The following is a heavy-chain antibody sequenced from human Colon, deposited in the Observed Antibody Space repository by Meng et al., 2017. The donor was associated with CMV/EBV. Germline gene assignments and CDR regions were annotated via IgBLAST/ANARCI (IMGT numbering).Heavy chain of an antibody. Sequence: SGFSFSTSNYYWAWIRQPPGRGLEWIGSIYFRGSTYYNPSLKSRVAMSLDTSKSQFSLNLTSMTAADTAMYYCAREGYPGGSEFGPWGQGTLVTVSS. V-gene: IGHV4-39*07. J-gene: IGHJ5*02. CDR1: GFSFSTSNYY. D-gene: IGHD2-15*01. CDR2: IYFRGST. CDR3: AREGYPGGSEFGP.